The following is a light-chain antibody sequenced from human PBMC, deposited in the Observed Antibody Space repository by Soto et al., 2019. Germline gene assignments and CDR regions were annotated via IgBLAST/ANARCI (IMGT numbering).Light chain of an antibody. V-gene: IGKV3-20*01. Sequence: EIVLTQSPGTLSLSPGERLTLSCRASQSVTRNYLAWYQQKFGQAPRLLIYGASIRATGIPDRFSGSGSETDFTLTINRLGPEDSAVYFCQQYGTAPRTFGQGTKVEIK. CDR1: QSVTRNY. CDR2: GAS. CDR3: QQYGTAPRT. J-gene: IGKJ1*01.